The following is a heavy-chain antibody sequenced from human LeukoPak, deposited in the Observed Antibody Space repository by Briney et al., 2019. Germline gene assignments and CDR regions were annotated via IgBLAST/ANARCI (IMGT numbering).Heavy chain of an antibody. Sequence: GGSLRLSCAASGFTFSSYAMHWARQAPGKGLEWVAVISYDGSNKYYADSVKGRFTISRDNSKNTLYLQMNSLRAEDTAVYYCARVGTQLKYSSSWSPPFDYWGQGTLVTVSS. D-gene: IGHD6-13*01. J-gene: IGHJ4*02. CDR1: GFTFSSYA. CDR3: ARVGTQLKYSSSWSPPFDY. CDR2: ISYDGSNK. V-gene: IGHV3-30*04.